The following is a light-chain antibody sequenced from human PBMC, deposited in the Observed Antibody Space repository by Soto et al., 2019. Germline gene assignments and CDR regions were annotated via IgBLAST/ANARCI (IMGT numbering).Light chain of an antibody. J-gene: IGKJ4*01. CDR1: QGIRND. CDR2: AAS. CDR3: LHDYDYPLT. V-gene: IGKV1-6*01. Sequence: AIQVTQSPSSLSASIGDRVTITCRASQGIRNDLGWYQQKPEKPPKLLIYAASTLPSCVPSRFSGSGSGTDFTLTISSLQPEDFATYYCLHDYDYPLTFGGGTKVEIK.